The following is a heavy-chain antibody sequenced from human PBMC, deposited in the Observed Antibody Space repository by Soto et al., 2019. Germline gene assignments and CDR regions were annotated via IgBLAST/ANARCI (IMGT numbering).Heavy chain of an antibody. Sequence: EVQLLESGGGLVQAGGSLRLSCAASGFFFSSYGMNWVRQAPGKGLEWVSGISDSGGSTYYLDSVKVRFTVSRDNSKDTLYLQVSRLGAEDTAVYYCAKSGAIPLYYMAVWGKGTTVTVYS. J-gene: IGHJ6*03. CDR1: GFFFSSYG. D-gene: IGHD3-10*01. V-gene: IGHV3-23*01. CDR3: AKSGAIPLYYMAV. CDR2: ISDSGGST.